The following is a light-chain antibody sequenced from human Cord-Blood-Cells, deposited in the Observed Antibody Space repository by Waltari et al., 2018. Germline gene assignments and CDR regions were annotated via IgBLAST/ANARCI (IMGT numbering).Light chain of an antibody. Sequence: IVLTPSPATLYLSPGERATISCRSSHSVSSYLAWYQQKPGHAPILLIYDASNRPTGIPARFSVSGSGTDFTLTISILEPEDLAVYYCQQRSNWPPFTFGPGTKVDIK. V-gene: IGKV3-11*01. CDR1: HSVSSY. CDR3: QQRSNWPPFT. J-gene: IGKJ3*01. CDR2: DAS.